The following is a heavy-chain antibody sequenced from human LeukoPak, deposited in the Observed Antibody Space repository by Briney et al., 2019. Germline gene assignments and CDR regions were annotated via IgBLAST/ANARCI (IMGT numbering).Heavy chain of an antibody. J-gene: IGHJ4*02. Sequence: PSETLSLTCTVSGGSISSYYWSSIRQPAGKGLEWIGRIYTSGSTNYNPSLKSRVTMSVDTSKNQFSLKLSSVTVADTAVYYCARDKYSSSSLDYWGQGTLVTISS. V-gene: IGHV4-4*07. D-gene: IGHD6-6*01. CDR1: GGSISSYY. CDR3: ARDKYSSSSLDY. CDR2: IYTSGST.